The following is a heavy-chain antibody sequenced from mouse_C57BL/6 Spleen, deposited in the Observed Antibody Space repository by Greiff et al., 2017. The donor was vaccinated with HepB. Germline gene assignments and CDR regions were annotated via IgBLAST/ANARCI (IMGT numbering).Heavy chain of an antibody. D-gene: IGHD1-1*01. CDR1: GYTFTSYW. V-gene: IGHV1-69*01. J-gene: IGHJ4*01. CDR2: IDPSDSYT. CDR3: ARLTTTVVANAMDY. Sequence: VQLQQSGAELVMPGASVKLSCKASGYTFTSYWMHWVKQRPGQGLEWIGEIDPSDSYTNYNQKFKGKSKLTVDKSSSTAYMQLSSLTSEDSAVYYCARLTTTVVANAMDYWGQGTSVTVSS.